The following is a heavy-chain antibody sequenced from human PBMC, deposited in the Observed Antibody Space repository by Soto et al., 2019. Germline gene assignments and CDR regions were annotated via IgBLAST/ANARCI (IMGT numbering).Heavy chain of an antibody. CDR1: GGSISSYY. CDR3: ARHHDS. CDR2: IYYSGST. J-gene: IGHJ4*02. Sequence: SEALSLTWTVSGGSISSYYWSWSRQPPGKGLEWIGYIYYSGSTNYNPSLKSRVTISVDTSKNQFSLKLSSVTAADTAVYYCARHHDSWGQGTLVTVS. V-gene: IGHV4-59*08.